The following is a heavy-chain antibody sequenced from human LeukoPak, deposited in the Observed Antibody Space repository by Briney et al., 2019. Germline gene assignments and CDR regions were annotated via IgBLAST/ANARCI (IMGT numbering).Heavy chain of an antibody. V-gene: IGHV1-69*01. J-gene: IGHJ4*02. CDR2: IIPIFGTA. Sequence: GRSLRLSCAASGFTFSSYAISWVRQAPGQGLEWMGGIIPIFGTANYAQKFQGRVTITADESTSTAYMELSSLRSEDTAVYYCARGPLIFNIAVAGIPPPTEYYFDYWGQGTLVTVSS. CDR1: GFTFSSYA. CDR3: ARGPLIFNIAVAGIPPPTEYYFDY. D-gene: IGHD6-19*01.